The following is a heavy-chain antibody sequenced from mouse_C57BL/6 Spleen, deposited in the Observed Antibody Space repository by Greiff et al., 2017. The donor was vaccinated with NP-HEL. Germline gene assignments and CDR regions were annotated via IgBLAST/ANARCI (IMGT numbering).Heavy chain of an antibody. J-gene: IGHJ4*01. V-gene: IGHV1-66*01. Sequence: VQLQQSGPELVKPGASVKISCKASGYSFTSYYIHWVKQRPGQGLEWIGWIYPGSGNTKYNEKFKGKATLTADTSSSTAYMQLSSLTSEDSAVYYCARGDTTVVRAMDYWGQGTSVTVSS. CDR3: ARGDTTVVRAMDY. CDR1: GYSFTSYY. D-gene: IGHD1-1*01. CDR2: IYPGSGNT.